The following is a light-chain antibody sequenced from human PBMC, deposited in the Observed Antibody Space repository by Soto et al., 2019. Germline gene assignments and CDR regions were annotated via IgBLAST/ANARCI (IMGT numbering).Light chain of an antibody. CDR1: QSVRSSY. Sequence: EIVLTQSPSTLSLSSGARATLSCRASQSVRSSYLAWYQQKPGQAPRLLIYGAFKRATGIQDRFSGSGSGTDFTLTISRLEPEDFAVYYCKQYGSSPRTFGQGTKVDIK. CDR3: KQYGSSPRT. V-gene: IGKV3-20*01. CDR2: GAF. J-gene: IGKJ1*01.